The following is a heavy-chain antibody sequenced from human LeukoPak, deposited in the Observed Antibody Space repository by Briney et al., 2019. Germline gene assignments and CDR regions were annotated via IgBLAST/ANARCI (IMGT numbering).Heavy chain of an antibody. CDR3: ARIIAGATGVYYMDI. Sequence: GSSVKVSCKVSGSSFNNYAIAWVRQPPGQGVEWMGGIISFFDTTDFAQRFQGRVTISADEASSTVYMELSSLRSEDTAIYYCARIIAGATGVYYMDIWGKGTSVTVSS. D-gene: IGHD1-26*01. CDR1: GSSFNNYA. J-gene: IGHJ6*03. V-gene: IGHV1-69*01. CDR2: IISFFDTT.